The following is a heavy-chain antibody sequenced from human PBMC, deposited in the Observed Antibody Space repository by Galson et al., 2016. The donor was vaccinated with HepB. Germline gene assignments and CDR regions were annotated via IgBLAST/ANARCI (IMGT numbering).Heavy chain of an antibody. CDR1: ADSISSYSGDYY. CDR3: ARLLGKYYFGSGSYYKYFDY. D-gene: IGHD3-10*01. V-gene: IGHV4-39*01. J-gene: IGHJ4*02. CDR2: IYYSGHT. Sequence: SETLSLTCTVSADSISSYSGDYYWGWIRQPPGKGLEWIGTIYYSGHTNYNPSLKSRVTVSVDTSKNQFSLKLSSVTAADTAVYYCARLLGKYYFGSGSYYKYFDYWGQGTLVIVSS.